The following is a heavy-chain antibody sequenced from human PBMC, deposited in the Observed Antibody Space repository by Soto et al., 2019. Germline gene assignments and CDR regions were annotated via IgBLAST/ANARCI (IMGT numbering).Heavy chain of an antibody. CDR3: ALRYCSRTTCPPLNSYFYMDV. J-gene: IGHJ6*03. CDR2: MSGSGGST. V-gene: IGHV3-23*01. Sequence: GGSLRLSCAASGFSFSSYVMAWVRQAPGKGLEWVSAMSGSGGSTYYPDSVKGRFTISRDNSENTLYLQMNSLRDEDTALYYCALRYCSRTTCPPLNSYFYMDVWGKGTTVTVSS. D-gene: IGHD2-2*01. CDR1: GFSFSSYV.